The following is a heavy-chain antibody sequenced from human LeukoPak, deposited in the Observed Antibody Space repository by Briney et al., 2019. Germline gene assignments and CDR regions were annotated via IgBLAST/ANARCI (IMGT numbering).Heavy chain of an antibody. J-gene: IGHJ3*02. CDR1: GGSISSSSYY. CDR3: ASVYRDGHNEGAFDI. Sequence: PSETLSLTCTVSGGSISSSSYYWGWIRQPPGKGLEWIGSIYYSGSTYYNPSLKSRVTISVDTSKNQFSLKLSSVTAADTAVYYCASVYRDGHNEGAFDIWGQGTMVTVSS. CDR2: IYYSGST. V-gene: IGHV4-39*01. D-gene: IGHD5-24*01.